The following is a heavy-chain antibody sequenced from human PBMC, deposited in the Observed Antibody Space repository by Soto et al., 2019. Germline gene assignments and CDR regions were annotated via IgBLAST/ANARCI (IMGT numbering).Heavy chain of an antibody. V-gene: IGHV3-7*01. CDR3: ARQPFIAAAANFDY. CDR2: IKQDGSEK. J-gene: IGHJ4*02. CDR1: GFTFSSYW. D-gene: IGHD6-13*01. Sequence: EVQLVESGGGLVQPGGSLRLSCAASGFTFSSYWMSWVHQAPGKGLEWVANIKQDGSEKYYVDSVKGRFTISRDNAKNSLYLQMNSLRAEDTAVYYCARQPFIAAAANFDYWGQGTLVTVSS.